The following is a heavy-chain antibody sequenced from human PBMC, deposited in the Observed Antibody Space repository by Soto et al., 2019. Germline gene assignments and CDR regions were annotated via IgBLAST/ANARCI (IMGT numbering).Heavy chain of an antibody. CDR3: ANGGSYNPAGYFQH. CDR2: ISGSGSTT. CDR1: GFTFSSYA. V-gene: IGHV3-23*01. D-gene: IGHD6-19*01. Sequence: EVQLLESGGGLVQPGGSLRLSCAASGFTFSSYAMSWVRQAPGKGLEWVSGISGSGSTTYYTDSVKGRFTISRDNSKNTLYLQMNSLRAWDTAVYYCANGGSYNPAGYFQHWGQGTLVTVSS. J-gene: IGHJ1*01.